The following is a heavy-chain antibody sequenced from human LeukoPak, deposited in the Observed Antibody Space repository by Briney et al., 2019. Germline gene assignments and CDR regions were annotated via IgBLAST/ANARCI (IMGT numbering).Heavy chain of an antibody. J-gene: IGHJ5*02. CDR3: ARVGRYCSGGSCYAYWFDP. V-gene: IGHV1-8*01. D-gene: IGHD2-15*01. Sequence: ASVKVSCKASGYTFTSYDINWVRQATGQGLEWMGWMNPNSGNTGYAQKFQGRVTMTRNTSISTVYMELSSLRSEDTAVYYCARVGRYCSGGSCYAYWFDPWGQGTLVTVSS. CDR1: GYTFTSYD. CDR2: MNPNSGNT.